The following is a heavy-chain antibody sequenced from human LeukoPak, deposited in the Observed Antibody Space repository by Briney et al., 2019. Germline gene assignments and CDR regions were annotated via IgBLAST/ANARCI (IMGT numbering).Heavy chain of an antibody. Sequence: GGSLRLSCAASGFTFSGHSMHWVRQAPGKGLEWVSSIAFDSSETYYTDSVRGRFTISRDDSKNTLYLQMNSLRAEDTAVYYCAKAIDSSSIYDYWGQGTLVTVSS. CDR3: AKAIDSSSIYDY. J-gene: IGHJ4*02. V-gene: IGHV3-30-3*02. CDR2: IAFDSSET. D-gene: IGHD6-6*01. CDR1: GFTFSGHS.